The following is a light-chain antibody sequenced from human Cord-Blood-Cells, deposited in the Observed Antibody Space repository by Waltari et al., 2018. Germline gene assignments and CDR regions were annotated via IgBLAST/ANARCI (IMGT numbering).Light chain of an antibody. Sequence: ESVLTQSPGTLSLSPGARATLSCRANQSVSSSYLAWYQQKPGQAPRLLIYGASSRATGIPDRFSGSGSGTDCTLTISRLEPEDFAVYFCQQYGSSPYTFGQGTKLEIK. CDR1: QSVSSSY. CDR3: QQYGSSPYT. J-gene: IGKJ2*01. V-gene: IGKV3-20*01. CDR2: GAS.